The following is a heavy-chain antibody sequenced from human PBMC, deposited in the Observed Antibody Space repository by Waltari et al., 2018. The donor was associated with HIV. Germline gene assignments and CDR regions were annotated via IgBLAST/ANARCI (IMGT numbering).Heavy chain of an antibody. V-gene: IGHV3-33*01. CDR2: VGCSVKKK. D-gene: IGHD3-22*01. CDR3: ARDATYYKDRGGFKWFDP. Sequence: QGQVVESGGGVVQPGSSLSISCAASVFMFSDFVMSWVRKAPGKGPECVPVVGCSVKKKEYADHVKGSLTISRANYKNKVLLQMRRLRGEGIVMYYCARDATYYKDRGGFKWFDPWGQGTLVTVSS. CDR1: VFMFSDFV. J-gene: IGHJ5*02.